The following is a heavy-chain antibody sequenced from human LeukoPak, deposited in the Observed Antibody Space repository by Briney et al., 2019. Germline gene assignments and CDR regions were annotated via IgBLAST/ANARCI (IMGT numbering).Heavy chain of an antibody. CDR1: GFTFSSYW. D-gene: IGHD3-3*01. CDR2: ISSSSSYI. J-gene: IGHJ4*02. V-gene: IGHV3-21*01. Sequence: GGSLRLSCAASGFTFSSYWMHWVRQAPGKGLEWVSSISSSSSYIYYADSVKGRFTISRDNAKNSLYLQMNSLRAEDTAVYYCARVTGVLRFLEWYDDYWGQGTLVTVSS. CDR3: ARVTGVLRFLEWYDDY.